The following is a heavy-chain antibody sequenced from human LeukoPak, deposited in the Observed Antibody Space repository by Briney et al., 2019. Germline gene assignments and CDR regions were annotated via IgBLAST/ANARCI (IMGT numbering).Heavy chain of an antibody. V-gene: IGHV3-11*05. CDR3: ARGGRIAAAAY. CDR1: GFTFSDYY. J-gene: IGHJ4*02. CDR2: ISTSSSST. Sequence: GGSLRLSCAASGFTFSDYYMSWIRQAPGKGLEWVAYISTSSSSTDSADSVRGRFTISRDNAKKTLFLQMDSLRAEDTAVYYCARGGRIAAAAYWGQGTLVTVSS. D-gene: IGHD6-13*01.